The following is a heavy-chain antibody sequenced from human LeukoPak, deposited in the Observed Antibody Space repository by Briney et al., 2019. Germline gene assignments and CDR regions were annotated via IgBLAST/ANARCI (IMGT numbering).Heavy chain of an antibody. V-gene: IGHV4-4*07. J-gene: IGHJ4*02. Sequence: SGTLSLTCTVSGGSISNYYWSWIRQPAGKGLEWIGRIYTSGTTHYNPSLKSRVTMSVDTSKNQFSLNLSSVTAADTAVYYCARFSSIAAAFDYWGLGTLVTVSS. CDR1: GGSISNYY. CDR2: IYTSGTT. D-gene: IGHD6-13*01. CDR3: ARFSSIAAAFDY.